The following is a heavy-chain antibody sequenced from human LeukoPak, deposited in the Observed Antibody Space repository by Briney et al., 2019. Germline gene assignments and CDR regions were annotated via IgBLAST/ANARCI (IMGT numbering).Heavy chain of an antibody. J-gene: IGHJ4*02. D-gene: IGHD2-2*01. CDR2: ISGCGGDT. CDR3: ATPHTSRYSHYYFDY. CDR1: GFTFSTYA. Sequence: GGSLTLSCAASGFTFSTYAMTWVRQAPGRGLEWVASISGCGGDTYYADSLKGRFTISRANSKNTLYLQMNSLRAEDTAVYYCATPHTSRYSHYYFDYWGQGTLVTVSS. V-gene: IGHV3-23*01.